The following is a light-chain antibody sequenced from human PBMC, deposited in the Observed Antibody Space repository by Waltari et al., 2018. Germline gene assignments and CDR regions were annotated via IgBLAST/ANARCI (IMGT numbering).Light chain of an antibody. CDR2: LNSAGSH. V-gene: IGLV4-69*01. Sequence: QVVLTQSPSASASLGASVKLTCTLRSGHSSSAIAWHQQQPEKGPRYLMKLNSAGSHKKGDGIPDRFSGSSSGAERYLTISSLQSEDEADYYCQTWDTGTHVVFGGGTKLTVL. J-gene: IGLJ2*01. CDR1: SGHSSSA. CDR3: QTWDTGTHVV.